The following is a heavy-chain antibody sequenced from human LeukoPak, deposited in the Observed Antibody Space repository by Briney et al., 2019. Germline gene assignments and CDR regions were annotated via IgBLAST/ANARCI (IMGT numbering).Heavy chain of an antibody. CDR1: GGSISSYY. Sequence: SETLSLTCTVSGGSISSYYWSWIRQPPGKGLEWIGYIYYSGSTNYNPSPKSRVTISVDTSKNQFSLKLSSVTAADTAVYYCARAGRSSAQNYYYYYMDVWGKGTTVTVSS. CDR3: ARAGRSSAQNYYYYYMDV. V-gene: IGHV4-59*01. D-gene: IGHD6-25*01. J-gene: IGHJ6*03. CDR2: IYYSGST.